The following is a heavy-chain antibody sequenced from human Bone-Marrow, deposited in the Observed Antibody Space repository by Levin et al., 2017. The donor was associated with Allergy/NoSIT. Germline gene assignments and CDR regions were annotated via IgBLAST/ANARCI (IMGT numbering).Heavy chain of an antibody. V-gene: IGHV3-30-3*01. J-gene: IGHJ4*02. CDR3: AREYRGLDY. CDR1: GFTFSSYA. D-gene: IGHD2-21*01. CDR2: ISYDGSNK. Sequence: PGGSLRLSCAASGFTFSSYAMHWVRQAPGKGLEWVAVISYDGSNKYYADSVKGRFTISRDNSKNTLYLQMNSLRAEDTAVYYCAREYRGLDYWGQGTLVTVSS.